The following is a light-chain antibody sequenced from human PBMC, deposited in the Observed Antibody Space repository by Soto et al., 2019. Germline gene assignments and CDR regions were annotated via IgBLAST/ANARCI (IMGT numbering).Light chain of an antibody. Sequence: DIQITQPPSTLAGSVGDRVTSTCRASQTISSWLAWYQQKPGKAPKLLIYKASTLKSGVPSRFSGSGSGTEFTLTISSLQPDDFATYYCQNYNSYSEAFGQGTKGDIK. CDR2: KAS. V-gene: IGKV1-5*03. CDR1: QTISSW. CDR3: QNYNSYSEA. J-gene: IGKJ1*01.